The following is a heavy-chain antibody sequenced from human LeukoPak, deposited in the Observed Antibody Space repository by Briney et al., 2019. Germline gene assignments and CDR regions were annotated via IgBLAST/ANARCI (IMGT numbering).Heavy chain of an antibody. Sequence: GGSLRLSCAASGFTFDDYTMHWVRQAPGKGLEWVSLISWDGGSTYYADSVKGRFTIFRDNSKNSLYLQMNSLRTEDTALYYCAKDASSGYYAYYYYYMDVWGKGTTVTVSS. J-gene: IGHJ6*03. D-gene: IGHD3-22*01. V-gene: IGHV3-43*01. CDR2: ISWDGGST. CDR1: GFTFDDYT. CDR3: AKDASSGYYAYYYYYMDV.